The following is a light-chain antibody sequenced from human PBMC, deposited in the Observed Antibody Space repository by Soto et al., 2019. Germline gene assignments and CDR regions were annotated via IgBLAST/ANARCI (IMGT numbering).Light chain of an antibody. CDR2: GAS. Sequence: ETVLTQSPGTLSLSPGERATLSCRASQSVSSNLAWYQQKPGQAPRLLIYGASTRATGIPARFSGSGSGTEFTLTISSLQSEDFAVYYCQQYNNWPPGTFGQGTKVDIK. CDR3: QQYNNWPPGT. J-gene: IGKJ1*01. CDR1: QSVSSN. V-gene: IGKV3-15*01.